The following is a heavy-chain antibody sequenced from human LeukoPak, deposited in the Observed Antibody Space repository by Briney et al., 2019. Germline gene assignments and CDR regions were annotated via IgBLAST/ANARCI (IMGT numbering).Heavy chain of an antibody. D-gene: IGHD1-1*01. Sequence: ASVKVSCKASGCTFTGYFMNWVRQAPGQGLEWMGWINPNSGGANYAQKFQSRVTMTRDTSISTAYLELSSLTSDDTAVYYCARGSSERDWFDLWGQGTLVTVSS. J-gene: IGHJ5*02. CDR1: GCTFTGYF. V-gene: IGHV1-2*02. CDR3: ARGSSERDWFDL. CDR2: INPNSGGA.